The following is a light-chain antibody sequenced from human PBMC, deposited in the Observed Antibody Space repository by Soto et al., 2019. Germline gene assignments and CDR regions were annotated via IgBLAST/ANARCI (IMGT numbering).Light chain of an antibody. CDR3: QQRSNWPPSIT. Sequence: EIVLTQSPGTLSLSPGERATLSCRASQNVSDNYLAWYQQKPGQAPRLLIYDASNRATGIPARFSGSGSGTDFTLTISSLEPEDFAVYYCQQRSNWPPSITFGQGTRLEIK. J-gene: IGKJ5*01. CDR2: DAS. CDR1: QNVSDNY. V-gene: IGKV3-11*01.